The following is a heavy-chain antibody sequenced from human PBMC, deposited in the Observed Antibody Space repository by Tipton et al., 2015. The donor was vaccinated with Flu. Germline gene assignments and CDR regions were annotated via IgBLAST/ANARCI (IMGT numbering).Heavy chain of an antibody. Sequence: TPSLTCTVSGGSMSSFYWTWIRQPAGKGLEWIGRMYVSGSTKYNPSLKSRVTMSVDTSENQFSLKLSSVTAADTAVYYCARGSGSGTDVTFYFWGQGTLVTVSS. CDR3: ARGSGSGTDVTFYF. CDR1: GGSMSSFY. CDR2: MYVSGST. V-gene: IGHV4-4*07. J-gene: IGHJ4*02. D-gene: IGHD3-10*01.